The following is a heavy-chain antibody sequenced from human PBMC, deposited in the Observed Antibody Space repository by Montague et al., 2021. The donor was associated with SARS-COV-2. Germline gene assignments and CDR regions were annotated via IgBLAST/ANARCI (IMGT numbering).Heavy chain of an antibody. D-gene: IGHD2-21*01. J-gene: IGHJ3*02. CDR1: GGSITNDD. V-gene: IGHV4-4*08. Sequence: SETLSPTCTVSGGSITNDDWSWIRQPPGKGLEWIVNIFTNGETDYNPSLTSRVIISVDTSKSKFSLKVTSVTAADTAVYSCARPQDLFSTEGVIGFDIWGPGTMVIVSS. CDR3: ARPQDLFSTEGVIGFDI. CDR2: IFTNGET.